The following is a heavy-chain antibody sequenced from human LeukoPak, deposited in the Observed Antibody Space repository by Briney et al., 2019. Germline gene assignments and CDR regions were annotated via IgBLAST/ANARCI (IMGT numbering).Heavy chain of an antibody. CDR2: INHSGST. CDR1: GGSFSGYY. D-gene: IGHD3-16*02. J-gene: IGHJ4*02. CDR3: ATWDYVWGSYRY. Sequence: RSETLSLTCAVYGGSFSGYYWSWIRQPPGKGLEWIGEINHSGSTNYNPSLKSRVTISVDTSKNQFSLKLSSVTAADTAVYYCATWDYVWGSYRYWGQGTLVTVSS. V-gene: IGHV4-34*01.